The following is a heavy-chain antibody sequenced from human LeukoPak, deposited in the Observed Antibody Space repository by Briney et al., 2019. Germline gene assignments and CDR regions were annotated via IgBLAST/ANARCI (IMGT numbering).Heavy chain of an antibody. CDR1: RFTFSSYA. D-gene: IGHD1-26*01. CDR3: AKDWGVGAIHY. Sequence: GGSLRLTCAASRFTFSSYAMHWVRQAPGKGLEWVAVISYGGSNKYYADSVKGRFTISRDNSKNTLYLQMNSLRVEDTAVYHCAKDWGVGAIHYWGHGTLVTVSS. J-gene: IGHJ4*01. CDR2: ISYGGSNK. V-gene: IGHV3-30-3*01.